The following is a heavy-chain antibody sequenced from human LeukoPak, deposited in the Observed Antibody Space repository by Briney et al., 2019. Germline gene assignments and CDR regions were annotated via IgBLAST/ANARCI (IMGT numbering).Heavy chain of an antibody. Sequence: SETLSLTCTVSGGSISSGGYYWSWIRQHPGKGREWIGYIYYSGSTYYNPSLKSRVTISVDTSKNQFSLKLSSVTAADTAVYYCARDFAVPAAIRSDAFDIWGQGTMVTVSS. V-gene: IGHV4-31*03. D-gene: IGHD2-2*02. CDR2: IYYSGST. CDR3: ARDFAVPAAIRSDAFDI. J-gene: IGHJ3*02. CDR1: GGSISSGGYY.